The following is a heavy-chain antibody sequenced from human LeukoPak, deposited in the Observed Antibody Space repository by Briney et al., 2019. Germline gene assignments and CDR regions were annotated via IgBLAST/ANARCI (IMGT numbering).Heavy chain of an antibody. D-gene: IGHD2-15*01. CDR2: IYYSGST. J-gene: IGHJ4*02. V-gene: IGHV4-59*01. CDR1: GGSISSYY. CDR3: ARDGWTDY. Sequence: SETLSLTCTVSGGSISSYYWSWIRQPPGKGLEWIGYIYYSGSTNYNPSLKSRVTISVDTSKNQFSLKLSSVTAADTAVYYRARDGWTDYWGQGTLVTVSS.